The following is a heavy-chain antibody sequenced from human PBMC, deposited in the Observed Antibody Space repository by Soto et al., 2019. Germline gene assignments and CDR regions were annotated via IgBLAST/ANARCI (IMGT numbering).Heavy chain of an antibody. CDR2: IYHSGST. CDR1: GGSIISSNW. J-gene: IGHJ6*01. CDR3: ARVWFGEYMDYYYGLDV. Sequence: SETLSLTCAVSGGSIISSNWWSFVRQPPGKGLEWIGEIYHSGSTTYNPSLKSRVTISVDKSKKQFSLKLSSVTAADTAVYYCARVWFGEYMDYYYGLDVWGQATTVTVSS. V-gene: IGHV4-4*02. D-gene: IGHD3-10*01.